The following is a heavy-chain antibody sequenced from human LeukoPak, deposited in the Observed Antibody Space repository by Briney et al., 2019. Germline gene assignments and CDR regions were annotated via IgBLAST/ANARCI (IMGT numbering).Heavy chain of an antibody. CDR2: IYPGDSDT. J-gene: IGHJ5*02. CDR1: GDRFTSHW. D-gene: IGHD5-12*01. V-gene: IGHV5-51*01. CDR3: ARLGISGYDSWFDP. Sequence: ESLKISCKGSGDRFTSHWISWVRQMPGKSLEWMGIIYPGDSDTRYSPSSQGQVTISADKSISTAYLQWTSLQASDTAVLYCARLGISGYDSWFDPWGQGTLVTVSS.